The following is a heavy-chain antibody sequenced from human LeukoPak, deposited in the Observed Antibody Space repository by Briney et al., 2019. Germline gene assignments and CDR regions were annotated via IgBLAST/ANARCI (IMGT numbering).Heavy chain of an antibody. V-gene: IGHV3-20*04. J-gene: IGHJ6*03. D-gene: IGHD6-13*01. Sequence: GGSLRLSCAASGFTFDDYGMSWVRQAPGKGLEWVSGINWNGGSTGYADSVKGRFTISRDNAKNSLYLQMNSLRAEDTALYYCARGSYSSSWYAGFSDYYYYYMDVWGKGTTVTVSS. CDR1: GFTFDDYG. CDR2: INWNGGST. CDR3: ARGSYSSSWYAGFSDYYYYYMDV.